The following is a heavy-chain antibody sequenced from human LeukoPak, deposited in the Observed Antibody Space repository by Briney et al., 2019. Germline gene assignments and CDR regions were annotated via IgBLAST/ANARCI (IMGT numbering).Heavy chain of an antibody. CDR1: GGSISSYY. V-gene: IGHV4-34*01. CDR2: INHSGST. D-gene: IGHD3-9*01. Sequence: PSETLSLTCTVSGGSISSYYWSWIRQPPGKGLEWIGEINHSGSTNYNPSLKSRVTISVDTSKNQFSLKLSSVTAADTAVYYCARFPSLKYFDWLLGTDWFDPWGQGTLVTVSS. J-gene: IGHJ5*02. CDR3: ARFPSLKYFDWLLGTDWFDP.